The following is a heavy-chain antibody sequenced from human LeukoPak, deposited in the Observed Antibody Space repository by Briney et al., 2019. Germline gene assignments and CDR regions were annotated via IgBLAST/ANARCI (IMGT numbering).Heavy chain of an antibody. CDR3: VTYRDFWSGYSYDY. CDR1: GFTFRSYG. D-gene: IGHD3-3*01. J-gene: IGHJ4*02. Sequence: GGSLRLSCAASGFTFRSYGMQWVRQAPGKGLEWVAVISYEGSNKYYADSVKGRFTISRDNSRNTLYLQMNSLRAEDTALYYCVTYRDFWSGYSYDYWGQGTLVTVSS. CDR2: ISYEGSNK. V-gene: IGHV3-30*03.